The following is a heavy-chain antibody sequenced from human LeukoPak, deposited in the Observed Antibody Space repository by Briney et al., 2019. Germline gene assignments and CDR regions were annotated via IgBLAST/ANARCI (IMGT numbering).Heavy chain of an antibody. J-gene: IGHJ3*02. V-gene: IGHV3-23*01. Sequence: GGSLRLSCAASGFTSNSFAMNWVRQAPGKGLEWVSVISGSAESTYYTDSVKGRFTISRDNFKNTLYLQMNSLRAEDTAVYYCAKSIGIVGAVPAFDIWGQGTMVTVSS. D-gene: IGHD1-26*01. CDR3: AKSIGIVGAVPAFDI. CDR2: ISGSAEST. CDR1: GFTSNSFA.